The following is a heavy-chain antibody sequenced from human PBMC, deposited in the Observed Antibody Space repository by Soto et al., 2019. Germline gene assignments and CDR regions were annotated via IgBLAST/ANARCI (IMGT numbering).Heavy chain of an antibody. CDR1: GGSFSGYY. V-gene: IGHV4-34*01. CDR2: INHSGST. D-gene: IGHD3-10*01. J-gene: IGHJ5*02. Sequence: SEPLSLTCAVYGGSFSGYYWSWIRQPPGKGLEWIGEINHSGSTNYNPSLKSRVTISVDTSKNQFSLKLSSVTAADTAVYYCARRTSVWYGSGSYRFDPWGQGTLVTVSS. CDR3: ARRTSVWYGSGSYRFDP.